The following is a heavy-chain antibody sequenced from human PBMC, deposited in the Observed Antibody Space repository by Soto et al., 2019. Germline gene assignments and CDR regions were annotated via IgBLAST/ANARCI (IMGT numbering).Heavy chain of an antibody. CDR3: ARFMHSSSSGGYYYYGMDV. Sequence: PSQTLSLTCAITGASVSSNSAAWNWIRQSPSRGLEWLGRTYYRSKWYNDYAVSVKSRITINPDTSKNQFSLQLSSVTPEDTAVYYCARFMHSSSSGGYYYYGMDVWGQGTTVTVSS. CDR1: GASVSSNSAA. V-gene: IGHV6-1*01. J-gene: IGHJ6*02. CDR2: TYYRSKWYN. D-gene: IGHD6-6*01.